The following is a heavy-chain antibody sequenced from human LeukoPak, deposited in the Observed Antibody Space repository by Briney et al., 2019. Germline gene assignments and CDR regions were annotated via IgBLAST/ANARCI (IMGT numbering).Heavy chain of an antibody. CDR2: IYYSGST. CDR3: AKENKHYYYYYMDV. J-gene: IGHJ6*03. V-gene: IGHV4-39*07. CDR1: GGSISSSSYY. Sequence: PSETLSLTCTVSGGSISSSSYYWGWIRQPPGKGLEWIGSIYYSGSTYYNPSLKSRVTISVDTSKNQFSLKLSSVTAADTAVYYCAKENKHYYYYYMDVWGKGTTVTVSS. D-gene: IGHD2/OR15-2a*01.